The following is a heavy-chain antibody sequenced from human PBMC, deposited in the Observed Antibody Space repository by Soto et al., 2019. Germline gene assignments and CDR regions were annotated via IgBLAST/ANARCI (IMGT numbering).Heavy chain of an antibody. V-gene: IGHV4-39*01. CDR3: ANSYCDYESY. Sequence: QLQLQESGPGLVKPSETLSLTCTVSGGSISSSTYYWGWIRQPPGKGLEWIGGIYYSGSTYYNPSHTRRVTISVDTSKDQFSLKLSSVTAADTAVYYCANSYCDYESYWGQGTLVMVSS. CDR2: IYYSGST. D-gene: IGHD4-17*01. CDR1: GGSISSSTYY. J-gene: IGHJ4*02.